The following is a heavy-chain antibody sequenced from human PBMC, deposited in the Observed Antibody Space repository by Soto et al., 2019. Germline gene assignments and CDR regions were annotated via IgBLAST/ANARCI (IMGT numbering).Heavy chain of an antibody. D-gene: IGHD3-3*01. J-gene: IGHJ6*02. Sequence: ETLSLTCAVYGGSFSGYYWSWIRQPPGKGLEWIGEINHSGSTNYNPSLKSRVTISVDTSKNQFSLKLSSVTAADTAVYYCASMTPDYDFWSGYGTYYYYGMDVWGQGTTVTVSS. V-gene: IGHV4-34*01. CDR3: ASMTPDYDFWSGYGTYYYYGMDV. CDR2: INHSGST. CDR1: GGSFSGYY.